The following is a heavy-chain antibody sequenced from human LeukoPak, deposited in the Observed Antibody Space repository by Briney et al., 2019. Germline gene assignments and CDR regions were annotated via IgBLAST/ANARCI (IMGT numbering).Heavy chain of an antibody. V-gene: IGHV3-73*01. CDR3: TRFTDSSGFGSSDY. CDR2: IRSKANSYAT. Sequence: GGSLRLSCAFSGFTFSGSAMQWVRQASGKGLEWVGRIRSKANSYATAYAASVKGRFTISRDDSKNTAYLQMNSLKTEDTAVYYCTRFTDSSGFGSSDYWGQGTLVTVTS. J-gene: IGHJ4*02. D-gene: IGHD3-22*01. CDR1: GFTFSGSA.